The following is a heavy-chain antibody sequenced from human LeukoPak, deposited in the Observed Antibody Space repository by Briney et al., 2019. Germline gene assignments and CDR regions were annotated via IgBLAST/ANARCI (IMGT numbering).Heavy chain of an antibody. J-gene: IGHJ4*02. CDR2: ISGSGGST. CDR3: AKAYGSGSLTYYFDY. Sequence: GGSLRLSCAASGFTFSSYAMSWVRQAPGKGREWVSAISGSGGSTYYADSVKGRFTISRDNSKNTLYLQMNSLRAEDTAVYYCAKAYGSGSLTYYFDYWGQGTLVTVSS. D-gene: IGHD3-10*01. CDR1: GFTFSSYA. V-gene: IGHV3-23*01.